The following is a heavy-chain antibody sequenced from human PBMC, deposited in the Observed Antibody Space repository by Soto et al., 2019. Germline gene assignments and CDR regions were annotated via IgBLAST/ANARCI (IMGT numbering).Heavy chain of an antibody. CDR3: ARDQGDSSGYYTLCYFDY. CDR1: GFTFSSYG. Sequence: PGGSLRLSCAASGFTFSSYGMHWVRQAPGKGLEWVAVIWYDGSNKYYADSVKGRFTISRDNSKNTLYLQMNSLRAEDTAVYYCARDQGDSSGYYTLCYFDYWGQGTLVTVSS. CDR2: IWYDGSNK. D-gene: IGHD3-22*01. V-gene: IGHV3-33*01. J-gene: IGHJ4*02.